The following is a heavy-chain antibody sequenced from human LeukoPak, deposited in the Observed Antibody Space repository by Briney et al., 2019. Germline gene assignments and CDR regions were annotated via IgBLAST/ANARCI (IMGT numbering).Heavy chain of an antibody. Sequence: PSETLSLTCTVSDGSISSGGYYWRWIRQHPGKGLEWIGYIYYSGSTYYNPSLKSRVTISVDTSKNQFSLKLSSVTAADTAVYYCARDNAGYWGQGTLVTVSS. CDR2: IYYSGST. V-gene: IGHV4-31*03. CDR1: DGSISSGGYY. J-gene: IGHJ4*02. CDR3: ARDNAGY.